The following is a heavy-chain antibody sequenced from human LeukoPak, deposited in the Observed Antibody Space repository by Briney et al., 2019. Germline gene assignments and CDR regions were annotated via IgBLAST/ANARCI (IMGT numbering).Heavy chain of an antibody. CDR1: GFTFTTYG. CDR2: IWYDGSNK. CDR3: ARDEVATISDY. V-gene: IGHV3-33*01. D-gene: IGHD5-12*01. Sequence: PGRSLRLSCAASGFTFTTYGMHWVRQAPGKGLEWVAIIWYDGSNKYYADSVKGRFTISRDNSKNTLYLQMNSLRAEDTAVYYCARDEVATISDYWGQGTLVTVSS. J-gene: IGHJ4*02.